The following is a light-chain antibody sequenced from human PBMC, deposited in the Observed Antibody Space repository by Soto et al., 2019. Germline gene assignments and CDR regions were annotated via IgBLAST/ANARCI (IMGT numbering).Light chain of an antibody. Sequence: QSALTQPPSASGSPGQSVTISCTGTSSDVGAYDYVSWFQHHPGKAPKLIIYEVSYRPSGVSNRFSGSKSGDTASLTISGLQAEDEADYYCSSFTNTITRYAFGTGTKLTVL. CDR1: SSDVGAYDY. J-gene: IGLJ1*01. CDR3: SSFTNTITRYA. V-gene: IGLV2-14*01. CDR2: EVS.